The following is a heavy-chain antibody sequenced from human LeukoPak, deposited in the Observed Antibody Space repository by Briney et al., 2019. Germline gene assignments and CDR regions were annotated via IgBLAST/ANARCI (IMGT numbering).Heavy chain of an antibody. J-gene: IGHJ6*03. V-gene: IGHV4-34*01. CDR2: INHSGST. CDR3: AREKTGRRITIFGVAEMRRDYMDV. Sequence: PSETLSLTCAVYGGSFSGYYWSWIRQPPGKGLEWIGEINHSGSTNYNPSLKSRVTISVDTPKNQFSLKLSSVTAADTAVYYCAREKTGRRITIFGVAEMRRDYMDVWGKGTTVTVSS. D-gene: IGHD3-3*01. CDR1: GGSFSGYY.